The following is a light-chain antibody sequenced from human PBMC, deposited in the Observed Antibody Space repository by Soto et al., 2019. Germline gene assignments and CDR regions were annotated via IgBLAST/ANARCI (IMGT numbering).Light chain of an antibody. V-gene: IGKV3-11*01. Sequence: EIVLTQSPATLSLSPGERATLSCRASQSVGNYLAWYQQKPGQAPRLLIFDASNTAAGIPARFSGSGSGADFTLTISGLEPEDFADYYCQQRSNSITFGQGTRLEIK. CDR1: QSVGNY. J-gene: IGKJ5*01. CDR3: QQRSNSIT. CDR2: DAS.